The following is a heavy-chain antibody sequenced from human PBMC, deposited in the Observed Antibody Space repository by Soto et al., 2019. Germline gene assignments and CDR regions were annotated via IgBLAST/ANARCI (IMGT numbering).Heavy chain of an antibody. CDR3: EREEDGMEV. Sequence: PSATXSLTGSFSVSSIIVFYCGWVRHPPGKGLEWIGSIFHSGNSYYNPSLKSRVILSVDTSKNQFSLNLTAAIAADTAVYYCEREEDGMEVWGQGTPVKVSS. V-gene: IGHV4-38-2*02. CDR2: IFHSGNS. CDR1: VSSIIVFY. J-gene: IGHJ6*01.